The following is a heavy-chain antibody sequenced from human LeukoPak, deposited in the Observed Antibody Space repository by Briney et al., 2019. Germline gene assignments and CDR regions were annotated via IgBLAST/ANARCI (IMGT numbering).Heavy chain of an antibody. D-gene: IGHD5-24*01. Sequence: ASVTVSFMASGYTFTSYYMHWVRQAPGRGLEWMGLINPSGGSTSYAQKFQGRVTMTRDTSTSTVYMELSSLRSEDTAVYYCARGDRDGYNYYYYYYGMDGWGQGTTVTVSS. V-gene: IGHV1-46*01. J-gene: IGHJ6*02. CDR1: GYTFTSYY. CDR3: ARGDRDGYNYYYYYYGMDG. CDR2: INPSGGST.